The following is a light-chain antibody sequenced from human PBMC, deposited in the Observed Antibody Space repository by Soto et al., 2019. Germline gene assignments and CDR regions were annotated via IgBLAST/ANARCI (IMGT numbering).Light chain of an antibody. CDR2: DAS. J-gene: IGKJ4*01. CDR1: QSVSSY. Sequence: ETVLTQSPATLSLSPGERATLSCRASQSVSSYLAWYQHKPGQAPRLLIYDASNRATGIPGRFSSSGSGTDFTLTISSLEPEDFAVYYCQQRSNWPPTFGGGTKVDIK. V-gene: IGKV3-11*01. CDR3: QQRSNWPPT.